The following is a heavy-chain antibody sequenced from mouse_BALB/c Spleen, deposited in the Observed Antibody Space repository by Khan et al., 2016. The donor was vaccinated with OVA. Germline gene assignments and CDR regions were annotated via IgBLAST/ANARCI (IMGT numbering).Heavy chain of an antibody. J-gene: IGHJ3*01. CDR2: ISYSGNT. D-gene: IGHD1-1*01. V-gene: IGHV3-8*02. CDR1: GDSITRGY. CDR3: ACELRGFAY. Sequence: EVQLQESGPSLVKPSQTLSLTCSVTGDSITRGYWNWIRKFPGNKLDYMGYISYSGNTYCNPSLKRRISITRDTSQNQYYLQLNSVTTEDTATYYCACELRGFAYWGQGTLVTVSA.